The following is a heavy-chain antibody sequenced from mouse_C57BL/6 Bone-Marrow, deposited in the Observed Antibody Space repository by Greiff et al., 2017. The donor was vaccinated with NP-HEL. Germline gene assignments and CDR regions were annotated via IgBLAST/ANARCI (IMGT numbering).Heavy chain of an antibody. CDR3: ARQIVTTSYFDY. V-gene: IGHV5-6*01. Sequence: EVQVVESGGDLVKPGGSLKLSCAASGFTFSSYGMSWVRQTPDKRLEWVATISSGGSYTYYPDSVKGRFTISRDNAKNTLYLQMSSLKTEDTAMYYLARQIVTTSYFDYWGQGTTLTVSS. CDR2: ISSGGSYT. CDR1: GFTFSSYG. J-gene: IGHJ2*01. D-gene: IGHD2-5*01.